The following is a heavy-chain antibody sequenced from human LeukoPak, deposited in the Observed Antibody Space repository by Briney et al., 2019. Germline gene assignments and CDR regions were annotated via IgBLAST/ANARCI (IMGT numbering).Heavy chain of an antibody. CDR3: ATTRGSHVLTPYFDY. J-gene: IGHJ4*02. CDR1: GCTFSSYG. D-gene: IGHD3-16*01. Sequence: GASVKVSCKASGCTFSSYGISWVRQAPGQGLEWMGWISAYNYYTKYVEKFQGRVTMTIDTSTSTAYMELRSLRSDDTAVYYCATTRGSHVLTPYFDYWGQGTLVTVSS. CDR2: ISAYNYYT. V-gene: IGHV1-18*01.